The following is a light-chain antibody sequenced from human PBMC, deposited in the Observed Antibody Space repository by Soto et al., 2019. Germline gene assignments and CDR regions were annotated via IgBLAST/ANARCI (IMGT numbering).Light chain of an antibody. V-gene: IGLV2-23*01. J-gene: IGLJ6*01. Sequence: QSVLTHPASVSGSPGQSITISCTGTSSDVGSYNLVSWYQQHPGKAPKLMIYEGSKRPSGVSNRSSGSKSGNTASLTISGLQAEDEADYYCCSYAGSSTSFCLLGTATKLTVX. CDR3: CSYAGSSTSFCL. CDR2: EGS. CDR1: SSDVGSYNL.